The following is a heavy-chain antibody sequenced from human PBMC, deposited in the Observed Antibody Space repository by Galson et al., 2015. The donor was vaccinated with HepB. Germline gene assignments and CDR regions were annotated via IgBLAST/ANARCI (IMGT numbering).Heavy chain of an antibody. V-gene: IGHV2-5*02. CDR1: GFSLSTSGVG. J-gene: IGHJ4*02. CDR2: IYWDDDK. Sequence: PALVKPTQTLTLTCTFSGFSLSTSGVGVGWIRQPPGKALEWLALIYWDDDKRYSSSLRSRLTITKDTSKNQEVLEMANMDAVDSATYYSDHSVDSSSVRFDHWGQGTLVTASS. D-gene: IGHD3-22*01. CDR3: DHSVDSSSVRFDH.